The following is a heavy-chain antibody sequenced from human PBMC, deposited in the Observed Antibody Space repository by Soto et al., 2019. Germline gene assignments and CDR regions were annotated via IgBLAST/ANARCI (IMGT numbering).Heavy chain of an antibody. Sequence: PSETLSLTCTVSGGSISSGSHYWTWIRQHPGKGLEWIGYIYYSGSTYYNPSLNSRVTISVYTSKNQFSLKLSSVTAADTAVYYCARVLLWFGVRYYFDYWGQGTLVTVSS. V-gene: IGHV4-31*03. J-gene: IGHJ4*02. CDR1: GGSISSGSHY. CDR3: ARVLLWFGVRYYFDY. D-gene: IGHD3-10*01. CDR2: IYYSGST.